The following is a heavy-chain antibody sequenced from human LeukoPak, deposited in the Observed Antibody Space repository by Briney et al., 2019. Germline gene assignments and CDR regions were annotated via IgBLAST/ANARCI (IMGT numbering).Heavy chain of an antibody. CDR2: IWYDGSNK. Sequence: GRSLRLSCAASGFTFSSYGMHWVRQAPGKGLEWVVVIWYDGSNKYYADSVKGRFTISRDNSKNTLYLQMNSLRAEDTAVYYCARDWTADTAMEDDYWGQGTLVTVSS. J-gene: IGHJ4*02. CDR1: GFTFSSYG. V-gene: IGHV3-33*01. D-gene: IGHD5-18*01. CDR3: ARDWTADTAMEDDY.